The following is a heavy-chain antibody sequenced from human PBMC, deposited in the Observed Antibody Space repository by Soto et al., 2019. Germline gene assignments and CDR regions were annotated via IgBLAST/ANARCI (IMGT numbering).Heavy chain of an antibody. CDR1: GGSFSGNY. V-gene: IGHV4-34*01. Sequence: QVQPQQWGAGLLKPSETLSLTCTVYGGSFSGNYWSWIRQPPGMGLEWIGEISHSGSTNYNPSLKSRVTISVDTSKNQFSLKLSSVTAADTAMYYCARGHLPGGNTFYYDYWGQGTRVTVSS. CDR3: ARGHLPGGNTFYYDY. CDR2: ISHSGST. D-gene: IGHD2-15*01. J-gene: IGHJ4*02.